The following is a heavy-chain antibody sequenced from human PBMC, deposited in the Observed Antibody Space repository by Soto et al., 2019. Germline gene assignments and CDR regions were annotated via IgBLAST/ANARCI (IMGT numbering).Heavy chain of an antibody. CDR2: IYYSGST. D-gene: IGHD2-15*01. CDR1: GGSVSSGSYY. Sequence: SETLSLTCTVSGGSVSSGSYYWSWIRQPPGKGLEWIGYIYYSGSTNYNPSLKSRVTISVDTSKNQFSLKLSSVTAADTAVYYCALVAAQVRYSRYFDYWGQGTLVTVSS. V-gene: IGHV4-61*01. J-gene: IGHJ4*02. CDR3: ALVAAQVRYSRYFDY.